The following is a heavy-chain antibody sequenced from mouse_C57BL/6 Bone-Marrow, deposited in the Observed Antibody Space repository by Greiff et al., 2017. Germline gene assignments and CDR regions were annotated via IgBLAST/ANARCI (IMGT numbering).Heavy chain of an antibody. CDR3: AITTVVARGGYYAMDY. J-gene: IGHJ4*01. V-gene: IGHV1-11*01. Sequence: VQLQQSGAELASPGASVTLSCKASGYTFTDHIMNWVKKRPGQGLEWIGRLYPVSGETNYNQKFMGKAPFSVDRSSSTVYMVLNSLTSEDPAVYYCAITTVVARGGYYAMDYWGQGTSVTVSS. CDR1: GYTFTDHI. CDR2: LYPVSGET. D-gene: IGHD1-1*01.